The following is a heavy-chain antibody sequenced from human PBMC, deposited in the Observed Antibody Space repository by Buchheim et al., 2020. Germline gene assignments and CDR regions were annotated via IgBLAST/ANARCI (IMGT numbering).Heavy chain of an antibody. CDR2: ISGSAIST. Sequence: EVQVLESGGGLVQPGGSLRLSCVASGFTFSTYAMSWVRQAPGKGLEWVSSISGSAISTYYADSVKGRFTISRDDSKNTLYLQMNSLRAEDTAVYYCASLYDTSGYYYAADYWGQGTL. D-gene: IGHD3-22*01. J-gene: IGHJ4*02. CDR1: GFTFSTYA. CDR3: ASLYDTSGYYYAADY. V-gene: IGHV3-23*01.